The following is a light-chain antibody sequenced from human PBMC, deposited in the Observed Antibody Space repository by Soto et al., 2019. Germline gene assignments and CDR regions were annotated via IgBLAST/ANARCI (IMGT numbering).Light chain of an antibody. J-gene: IGKJ1*01. CDR2: GIS. V-gene: IGKV3-20*01. CDR3: QQYSSSPWT. CDR1: QSVSSNY. Sequence: EIVLTQSPGTLSLSPGVRATLSCRASQSVSSNYLAWYQQKPGQAPRLLIYGISSRATGIPDRFSGSGSGTDFTLTVTRLEPEDFAVYYCQQYSSSPWTFGLGTKVEIK.